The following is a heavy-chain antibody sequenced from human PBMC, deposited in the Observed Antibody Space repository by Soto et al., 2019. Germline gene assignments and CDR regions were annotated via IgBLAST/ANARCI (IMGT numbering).Heavy chain of an antibody. V-gene: IGHV3-33*01. CDR3: ARDNSSSWYGQTTWCDP. Sequence: QVQLVESGGGVVQPGRSLRLSCAASGFTFSSYGMHWVRQAPGKWLEWVAVRWYDGSNKYYSDSVKGRCTISRDNSKNTVYLQVNSLRAEATAVYYCARDNSSSWYGQTTWCDPWGQGTLVTVSS. D-gene: IGHD6-13*01. J-gene: IGHJ5*02. CDR2: RWYDGSNK. CDR1: GFTFSSYG.